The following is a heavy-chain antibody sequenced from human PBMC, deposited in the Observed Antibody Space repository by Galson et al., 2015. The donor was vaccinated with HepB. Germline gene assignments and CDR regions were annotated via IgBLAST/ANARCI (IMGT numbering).Heavy chain of an antibody. D-gene: IGHD6-19*01. CDR2: IRGSGDNT. CDR1: GFRFSNYD. CDR3: AKSLRPEYSSGLDY. J-gene: IGHJ4*02. V-gene: IGHV3-23*01. Sequence: LRLSCAASGFRFSNYDMSWVRQAPGKGLEWVSTIRGSGDNTYYADSVKGRFTISRDKSKNSLYLQMNSLRDEDTAIYYCAKSLRPEYSSGLDYWGQGTLVTVSS.